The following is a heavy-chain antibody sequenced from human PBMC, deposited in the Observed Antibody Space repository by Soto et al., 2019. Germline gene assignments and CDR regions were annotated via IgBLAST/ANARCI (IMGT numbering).Heavy chain of an antibody. CDR2: INPNSRGT. V-gene: IGHV1-2*02. Sequence: ASVKVSCKASGYTFTDYFIHWVRQAPGQGFEWMGWINPNSRGTNYAQKFQGRVTMTRDTSNSTAYMELRGLTSDDKAVYYCERVTLTAGNCFDTWGQGTLVTVSS. J-gene: IGHJ5*02. CDR1: GYTFTDYF. CDR3: ERVTLTAGNCFDT.